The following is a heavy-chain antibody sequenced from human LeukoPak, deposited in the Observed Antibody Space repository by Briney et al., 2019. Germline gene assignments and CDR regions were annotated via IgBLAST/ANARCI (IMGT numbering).Heavy chain of an antibody. CDR1: GFTFSSYD. V-gene: IGHV3-13*01. CDR2: IGTAGDT. J-gene: IGHJ4*02. D-gene: IGHD1-26*01. CDR3: ARARLGSGSYYFDY. Sequence: PGGSLRLSCAASGFTFSSYDMHWVRHATGKGLEWVSAIGTAGDTYYPGSVKGRFTISRENAKNSLYLQMNSLRAGDTAVYYCARARLGSGSYYFDYWGQGTLVTVSS.